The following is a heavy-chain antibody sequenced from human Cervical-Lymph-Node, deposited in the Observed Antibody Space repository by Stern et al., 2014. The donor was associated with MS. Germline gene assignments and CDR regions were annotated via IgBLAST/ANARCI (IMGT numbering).Heavy chain of an antibody. J-gene: IGHJ4*02. CDR1: GFSFDDYV. V-gene: IGHV3-9*01. CDR3: TRGASGDYFDY. D-gene: IGHD6-19*01. Sequence: EVQLEESGGDLVQPGRSLRISCAASGFSFDDYVMHWVRQAPGRGLEWVSGISWNSGSIDYADSVKGRFTISRDNAKNSLYLQMNSLRAEDTALYYCTRGASGDYFDYWGQGTLVTVSS. CDR2: ISWNSGSI.